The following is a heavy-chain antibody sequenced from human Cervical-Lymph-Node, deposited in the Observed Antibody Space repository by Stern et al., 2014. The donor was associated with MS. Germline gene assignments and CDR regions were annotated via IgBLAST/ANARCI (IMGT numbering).Heavy chain of an antibody. V-gene: IGHV1-69*01. CDR3: ALSSETSDRWYSLGYDL. CDR2: SFPVFGTP. Sequence: VQLVESGAEVTKPGSSVKVSCKASVGTFSKFPSSWVRQAPGQGLEWMGGSFPVFGTPTYAQEFRGRVTITADVSTSTVYMELSSLRSDDTAVYYCALSSETSDRWYSLGYDLWGQGTLVTVSS. CDR1: VGTFSKFP. J-gene: IGHJ5*02. D-gene: IGHD6-13*01.